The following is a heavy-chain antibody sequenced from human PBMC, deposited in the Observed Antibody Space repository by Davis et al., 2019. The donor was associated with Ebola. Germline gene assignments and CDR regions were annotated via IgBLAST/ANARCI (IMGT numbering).Heavy chain of an antibody. Sequence: PSETLSLTCAVYGGSFSGYYWNWIRQPPGKGLEWIGEIYHSGSTNYNPSLESRVTVSVDTSKNQFSLKLKSVTAADTAVYYCARGGAYYYYALDVWGEGTTVTVSS. D-gene: IGHD4-17*01. CDR1: GGSFSGYY. V-gene: IGHV4-34*01. CDR2: IYHSGST. J-gene: IGHJ6*04. CDR3: ARGGAYYYYALDV.